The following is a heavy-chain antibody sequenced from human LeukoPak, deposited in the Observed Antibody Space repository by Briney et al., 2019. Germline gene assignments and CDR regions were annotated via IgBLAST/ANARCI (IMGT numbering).Heavy chain of an antibody. J-gene: IGHJ5*02. CDR2: IYYSGST. Sequence: SETLSLTCTVSGGSISSYYWSWIRQPPGKGLEWIGYIYYSGSTNYNPSLRSRVTISVDTSQNQLSLKLSSVTAADTAVYYCARVSTPLRFSNWFDPWGQGTLVTVSS. D-gene: IGHD3-3*01. V-gene: IGHV4-59*01. CDR1: GGSISSYY. CDR3: ARVSTPLRFSNWFDP.